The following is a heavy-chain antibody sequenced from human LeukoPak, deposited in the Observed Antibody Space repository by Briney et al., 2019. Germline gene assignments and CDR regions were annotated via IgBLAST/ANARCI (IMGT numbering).Heavy chain of an antibody. Sequence: PGGSLRLSCTASGFTFGDYAMSWFRQAPGKGLEWVGFIRSKAYGGTTEYAASVKGRFTISRDDSKSIAYLQMNSLKTEDTAVYYCTREGSEAAADKGEGLDYWGQGTLVTVPS. D-gene: IGHD6-13*01. J-gene: IGHJ4*02. CDR3: TREGSEAAADKGEGLDY. CDR1: GFTFGDYA. V-gene: IGHV3-49*03. CDR2: IRSKAYGGTT.